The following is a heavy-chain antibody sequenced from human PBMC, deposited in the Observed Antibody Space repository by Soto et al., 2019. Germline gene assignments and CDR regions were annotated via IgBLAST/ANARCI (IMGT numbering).Heavy chain of an antibody. V-gene: IGHV4-34*01. Sequence: SETLSLTCAVYGGSFSGYYWSWIRQPPGKGLEWIGEINHSGSTNYNPSLKSRVTISVDTSKNQFSLKLSSVTAADTAVCYCARDGRDSSSSGGYYYYGMDVWGQGTTVTVSS. CDR3: ARDGRDSSSSGGYYYYGMDV. CDR2: INHSGST. CDR1: GGSFSGYY. J-gene: IGHJ6*02. D-gene: IGHD6-6*01.